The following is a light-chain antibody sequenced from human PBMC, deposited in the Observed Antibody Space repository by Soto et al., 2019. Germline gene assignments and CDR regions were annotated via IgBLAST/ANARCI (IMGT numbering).Light chain of an antibody. Sequence: EVVLTQSPGTVSLSPGERATLSCRASQSVTSNYLAWYQQKPGQAPRLLIYAASSRATGIPDRFSGSGSGTEFTLSIGRLEPEDFAVYYCHQYGSSITWTFGQGTKVEIK. CDR1: QSVTSNY. J-gene: IGKJ1*01. V-gene: IGKV3-20*01. CDR2: AAS. CDR3: HQYGSSITWT.